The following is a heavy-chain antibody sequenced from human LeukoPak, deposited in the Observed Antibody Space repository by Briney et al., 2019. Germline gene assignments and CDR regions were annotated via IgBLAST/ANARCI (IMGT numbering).Heavy chain of an antibody. CDR2: INPNSGGT. CDR3: ARDSVVVVAATGVSNWFDP. J-gene: IGHJ5*02. V-gene: IGHV1-2*02. Sequence: GASVKVSCKASGYTLTRYYMNWVRQAPGQGLEWMGWINPNSGGTNYAQKFQGRVTMTRDTSISTAYMELSRLRSDDTAVYYCARDSVVVVAATGVSNWFDPWGQGTLVTVSS. D-gene: IGHD2-15*01. CDR1: GYTLTRYY.